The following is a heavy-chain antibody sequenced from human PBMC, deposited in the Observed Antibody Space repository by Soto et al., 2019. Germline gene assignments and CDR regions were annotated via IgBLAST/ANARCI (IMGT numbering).Heavy chain of an antibody. CDR2: IYYSGST. V-gene: IGHV4-59*01. D-gene: IGHD6-6*01. CDR3: ARVRGRLLDP. J-gene: IGHJ5*02. CDR1: GGSISSYY. Sequence: SETLSLSCTVSGGSISSYYWSWIRQPPGKGLEWIGYIYYSGSTNYNPPLKSRVTISVDTSKNQFSLKLSSVTAADTAVYYCARVRGRLLDPWGQGTLVTVSS.